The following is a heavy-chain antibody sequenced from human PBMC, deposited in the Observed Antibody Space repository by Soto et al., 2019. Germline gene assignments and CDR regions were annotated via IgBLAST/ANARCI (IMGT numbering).Heavy chain of an antibody. J-gene: IGHJ4*02. V-gene: IGHV3-72*01. Sequence: EVQVVESGGGLAQPGGSLRLSCAVSGFTFSDHHMDWIRQAPGKGLEWVGRSRKKADSYTTEYAASVKGRFTISRDDSKNSLYLQLNSLKTEDTAVYYCAWDYRDYWGQGTLVTVSS. CDR3: AWDYRDY. D-gene: IGHD1-26*01. CDR1: GFTFSDHH. CDR2: SRKKADSYTT.